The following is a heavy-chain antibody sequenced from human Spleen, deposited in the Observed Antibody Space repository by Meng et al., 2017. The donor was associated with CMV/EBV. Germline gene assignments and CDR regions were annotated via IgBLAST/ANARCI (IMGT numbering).Heavy chain of an antibody. CDR2: IKQDGSEK. CDR3: ARDLTLRFLDSYFSFYGMDV. V-gene: IGHV3-7*01. J-gene: IGHJ6*02. Sequence: GESLKISCAASGFTFSSYWMSWVRQAPGKGLEWVANIKQDGSEKYYVDSVKGRFTISRDNSKNTVSLHMSSLRPEDTAVYYCARDLTLRFLDSYFSFYGMDVWGQGTTVTVSS. CDR1: GFTFSSYW. D-gene: IGHD3-3*01.